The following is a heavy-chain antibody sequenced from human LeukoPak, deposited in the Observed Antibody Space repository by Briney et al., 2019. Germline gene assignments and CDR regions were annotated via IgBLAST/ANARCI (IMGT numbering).Heavy chain of an antibody. V-gene: IGHV3-66*01. Sequence: PGGSLRLSCAASRLTVSSNYMRWVRQAPGKGLQWVSVIYTDSTTYSANSVKGRFTLSTDNSKNTLYLQMNSLRANDTAFYYCAEAAGSYSLDTYIDVWGKGTTVTVSS. CDR3: AEAAGSYSLDTYIDV. CDR2: IYTDSTT. D-gene: IGHD1-26*01. J-gene: IGHJ6*04. CDR1: RLTVSSNY.